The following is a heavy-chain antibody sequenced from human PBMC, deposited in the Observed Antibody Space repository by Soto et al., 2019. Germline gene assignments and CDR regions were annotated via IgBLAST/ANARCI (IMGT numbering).Heavy chain of an antibody. CDR2: INPDNSNT. CDR1: GYNFTDYA. Sequence: QVQLVQSGAEVKKPGASVKVPCKASGYNFTDYALHWVRQAPGQGLEWMGWINPDNSNTKYSQKFQGRVTISSDTSANTAYMELRSPTSEDTAVYYCAVVFYYYGSGSDSWGQGTLVIASS. D-gene: IGHD3-10*01. CDR3: AVVFYYYGSGSDS. J-gene: IGHJ5*02. V-gene: IGHV1-3*01.